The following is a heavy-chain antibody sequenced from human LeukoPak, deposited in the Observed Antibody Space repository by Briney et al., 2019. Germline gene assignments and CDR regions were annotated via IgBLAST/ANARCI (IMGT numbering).Heavy chain of an antibody. CDR2: INHSGST. D-gene: IGHD3-10*01. CDR1: GGSFSGYY. CDR3: ARRGVFAFIYYYGMDV. Sequence: SETLSLTCAVYGGSFSGYYWSWIRQPPGKGLEWIGEINHSGSTNYNPSLKSRVTISVDTSKNQFSLKLSSVTAADTAVYYCARRGVFAFIYYYGMDVWGQGTTVTVSS. J-gene: IGHJ6*02. V-gene: IGHV4-34*01.